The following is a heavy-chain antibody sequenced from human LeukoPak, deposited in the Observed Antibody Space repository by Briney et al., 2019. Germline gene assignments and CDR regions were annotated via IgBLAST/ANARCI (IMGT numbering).Heavy chain of an antibody. Sequence: SQTLSLTCAISGDSVSSNSAAWNWIRQSPSRGLEWLGRTYYRSEWYNDYAVSVKSRITINPDTSKNQFSLQLNSVTPEDTAVYYCARVSYSSGFWYYYYMDVWGKGTTVTVPS. CDR2: TYYRSEWYN. CDR3: ARVSYSSGFWYYYYMDV. D-gene: IGHD6-19*01. J-gene: IGHJ6*03. CDR1: GDSVSSNSAA. V-gene: IGHV6-1*01.